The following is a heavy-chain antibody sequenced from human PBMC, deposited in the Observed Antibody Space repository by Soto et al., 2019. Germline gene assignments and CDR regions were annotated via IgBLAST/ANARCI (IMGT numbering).Heavy chain of an antibody. Sequence: EVQLLESGGGLVQPGGSLRLSCGASGFTFSSYAMSWVRQAPGEAPEWVSGISANGGRTDYADSVRGRFTMSRDNSKNTVYLQMNSLRAEDTAVYYCAQDPRISGIDYWGQGTLVTVSS. CDR1: GFTFSSYA. CDR3: AQDPRISGIDY. D-gene: IGHD1-20*01. CDR2: ISANGGRT. J-gene: IGHJ4*02. V-gene: IGHV3-23*01.